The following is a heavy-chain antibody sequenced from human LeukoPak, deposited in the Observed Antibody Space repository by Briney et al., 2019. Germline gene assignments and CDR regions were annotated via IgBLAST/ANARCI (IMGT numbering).Heavy chain of an antibody. Sequence: SETLSLTCTVSGGSISSYYWSWIRQPAGKGLEWIGRIYTSGSTNYNPSLKSRVTMSVDTSKNQFSLKLSSVTAADTAVYYCAREGGRNYYDSSGYQFPIYYSDYWGQGTLVTVSS. V-gene: IGHV4-4*07. CDR2: IYTSGST. J-gene: IGHJ4*02. CDR3: AREGGRNYYDSSGYQFPIYYSDY. CDR1: GGSISSYY. D-gene: IGHD3-22*01.